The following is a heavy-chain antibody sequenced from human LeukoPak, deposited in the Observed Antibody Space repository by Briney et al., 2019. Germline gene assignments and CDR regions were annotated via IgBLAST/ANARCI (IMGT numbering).Heavy chain of an antibody. V-gene: IGHV3-49*04. Sequence: GGYLRLSCTTSGFTFGDYAIIWVRQAPGKGLEWVGFIRSKAYGGTTECAASVRGRFTISRDDSKSIAYLQMNSLKTEDTAVYYCARDRGSGYNWFDPWGQGTLVTVSS. CDR2: IRSKAYGGTT. CDR3: ARDRGSGYNWFDP. CDR1: GFTFGDYA. J-gene: IGHJ5*02. D-gene: IGHD3-10*01.